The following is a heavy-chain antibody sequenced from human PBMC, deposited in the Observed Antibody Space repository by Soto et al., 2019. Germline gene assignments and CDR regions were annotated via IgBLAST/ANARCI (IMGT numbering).Heavy chain of an antibody. D-gene: IGHD3-10*02. V-gene: IGHV4-59*01. CDR3: ARTYYYVSSDSYLDY. J-gene: IGHJ4*02. Sequence: PSETLSLTCTGSGGSIGSYYCIWIRQPPGKGLEWIGYIYYSVSTNYNPSLKSRVTISVDTSKNQFSLKLSSVTAADTAVYYCARTYYYVSSDSYLDYWGQGALVTVSS. CDR2: IYYSVST. CDR1: GGSIGSYY.